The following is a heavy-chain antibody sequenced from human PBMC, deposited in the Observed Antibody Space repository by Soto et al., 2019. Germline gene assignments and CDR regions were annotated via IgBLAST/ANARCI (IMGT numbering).Heavy chain of an antibody. Sequence: EVQLVESGGGLVKPGGSLRLSCAASGFTFSSYSMNWVRQAPGKGQEWVSYISSSADHIYYADSVKELFIISRDNAKHSLYLQMNSLRAEDTAVYYCARDLQMATIRGGDYWGQGTLVTVSS. V-gene: IGHV3-21*02. J-gene: IGHJ4*02. CDR2: ISSSADHI. CDR1: GFTFSSYS. CDR3: ARDLQMATIRGGDY. D-gene: IGHD5-12*01.